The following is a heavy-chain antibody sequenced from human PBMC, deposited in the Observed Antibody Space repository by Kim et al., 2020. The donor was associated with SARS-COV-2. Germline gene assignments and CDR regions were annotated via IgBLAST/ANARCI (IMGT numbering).Heavy chain of an antibody. V-gene: IGHV3-7*01. Sequence: GGSLRLSCAASGFTFSSYWMSWVRQAPGKGLEWVADIKQGGSEKYYVDSVKGRFTISRDNAKNSLYLQMNSLRAEDTAVYYCARRGPRWYSGSYSVYWGQGTLVTVPS. CDR3: ARRGPRWYSGSYSVY. D-gene: IGHD1-26*01. CDR2: IKQGGSEK. CDR1: GFTFSSYW. J-gene: IGHJ1*01.